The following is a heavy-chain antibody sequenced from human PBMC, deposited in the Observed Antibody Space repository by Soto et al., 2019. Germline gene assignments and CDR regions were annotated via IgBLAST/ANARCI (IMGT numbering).Heavy chain of an antibody. D-gene: IGHD3-22*01. CDR3: ATPLLLALGPRGDAFDI. CDR1: GGTFSSYA. CDR2: VIPIFGTA. J-gene: IGHJ3*02. V-gene: IGHV1-69*06. Sequence: GPQLKVSCKASGGTFSSYAISWVRQAPGQGLEWMGGVIPIFGTANYAQKFQGRVTITADKSTSTAYMELSSLRSEDTAVYYCATPLLLALGPRGDAFDIWGQGTMVTVSS.